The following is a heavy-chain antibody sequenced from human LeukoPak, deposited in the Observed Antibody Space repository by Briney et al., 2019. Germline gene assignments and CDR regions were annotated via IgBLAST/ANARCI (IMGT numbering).Heavy chain of an antibody. D-gene: IGHD3-22*01. V-gene: IGHV4-34*01. CDR2: INHSGST. Sequence: PSETLSLTCTVSGYSINSGYYWSWIRQPPGKGLEWIGEINHSGSTNYNPSLKSRVTISVDTSKNQFSLKLSSVTAADTAVYYCARGRLRGITMIVYWFDPWGQGTLVTVSS. CDR3: ARGRLRGITMIVYWFDP. J-gene: IGHJ5*02. CDR1: GYSINSGYY.